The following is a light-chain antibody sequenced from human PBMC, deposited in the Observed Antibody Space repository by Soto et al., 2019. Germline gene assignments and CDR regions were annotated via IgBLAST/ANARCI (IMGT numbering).Light chain of an antibody. CDR1: QSVSSNY. J-gene: IGKJ1*01. CDR3: QQYGSSPT. Sequence: EIVLTQSPGTLSLSPGERATLSCRSSQSVSSNYLAWYQQKPDQAPRLVIYDVSSRATGIPDSFSGSGSGTDFTLTISRLEHEDFAVYYCQQYGSSPTFGQGTKVEIK. CDR2: DVS. V-gene: IGKV3-20*01.